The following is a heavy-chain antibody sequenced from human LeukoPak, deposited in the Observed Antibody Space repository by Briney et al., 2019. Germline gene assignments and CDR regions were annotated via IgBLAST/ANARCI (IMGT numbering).Heavy chain of an antibody. Sequence: ASVKVSCTVSGYTFTDYYMHWVQQAPGKGLEWMGLVDPEDGETIYAEKFQGRVTITADTSTDTAYMELSSLRSEDTAVYYCATDPPHSGSYYAFDIWGQGTMVTVSS. CDR1: GYTFTDYY. CDR2: VDPEDGET. CDR3: ATDPPHSGSYYAFDI. D-gene: IGHD1-26*01. J-gene: IGHJ3*02. V-gene: IGHV1-69-2*01.